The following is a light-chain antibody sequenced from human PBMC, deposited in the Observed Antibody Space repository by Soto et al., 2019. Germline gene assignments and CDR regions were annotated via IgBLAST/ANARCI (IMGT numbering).Light chain of an antibody. CDR2: AAS. J-gene: IGKJ5*01. CDR3: QKYNSAPQT. CDR1: QGITNY. V-gene: IGKV1-27*01. Sequence: DIQMTQSPSSLSASVGDRVTITCRASQGITNYLAWYQQGPGKIPKLLIYAASTLQSGVPSRFSDSGSGTDFTLTISSLQPEDVATYYCQKYNSAPQTFGQGTRLEIK.